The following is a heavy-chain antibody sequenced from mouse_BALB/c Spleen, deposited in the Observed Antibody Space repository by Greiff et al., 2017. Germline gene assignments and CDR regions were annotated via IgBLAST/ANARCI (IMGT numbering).Heavy chain of an antibody. J-gene: IGHJ3*01. D-gene: IGHD2-2*01. V-gene: IGHV5-6*01. CDR2: ISSGGSYT. Sequence: EVHLVESGGDLVKPGGSLKLSCAASGFTFSSYGMSWVRQTPDKRLEWVATISSGGSYTYYPDSVKGRFTISRDNAKNTLYLQMSSLKSEDTAMYYCARHWDYGYDPFAYWGQGTLVTVSA. CDR1: GFTFSSYG. CDR3: ARHWDYGYDPFAY.